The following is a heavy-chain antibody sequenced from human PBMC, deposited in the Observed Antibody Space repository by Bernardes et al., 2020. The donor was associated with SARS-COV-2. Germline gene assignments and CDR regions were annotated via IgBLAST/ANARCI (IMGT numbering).Heavy chain of an antibody. Sequence: GGSLRLSCAASGFTFSSYAMSWVRQAPGKGLEWVSAISGSGGSTYYADSVKGRFTISRDNSKNTLYLQMNSLRAEDTAVYYCAKLKGDSYGYLGLGYWGQGTLVTVSS. CDR1: GFTFSSYA. V-gene: IGHV3-23*01. CDR3: AKLKGDSYGYLGLGY. CDR2: ISGSGGST. D-gene: IGHD5-18*01. J-gene: IGHJ4*02.